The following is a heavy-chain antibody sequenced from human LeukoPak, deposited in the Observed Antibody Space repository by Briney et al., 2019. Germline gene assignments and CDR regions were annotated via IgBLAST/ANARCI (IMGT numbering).Heavy chain of an antibody. Sequence: AAVTVSCKASGYTFTSYGISWVRQPPGQGLEWVGWISAYNGNTNYAQKLQGRVTMTTDTSTSTAYMELRSLRSDDTAVYYCARDGYCSSTSCWGYFQHCGQGPLVTVSS. CDR2: ISAYNGNT. V-gene: IGHV1-18*01. J-gene: IGHJ1*01. D-gene: IGHD2-2*03. CDR1: GYTFTSYG. CDR3: ARDGYCSSTSCWGYFQH.